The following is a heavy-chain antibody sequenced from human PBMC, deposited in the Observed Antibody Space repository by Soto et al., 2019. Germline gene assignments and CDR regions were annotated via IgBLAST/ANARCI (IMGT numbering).Heavy chain of an antibody. Sequence: PGGSLRLSCAASGFTFSSYAMSWVRQAPGKGLEWVSAISGSGGSTYYAGSVKGRFTISRDNSKNTLYLQMNSLRAEDTAVYYCAKGLYGDYVGLFDPWGQGTLVTVSS. CDR1: GFTFSSYA. CDR2: ISGSGGST. V-gene: IGHV3-23*01. CDR3: AKGLYGDYVGLFDP. J-gene: IGHJ5*02. D-gene: IGHD4-17*01.